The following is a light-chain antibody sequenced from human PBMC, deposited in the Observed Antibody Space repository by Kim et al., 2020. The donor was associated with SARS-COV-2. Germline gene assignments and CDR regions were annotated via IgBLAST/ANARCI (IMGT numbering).Light chain of an antibody. CDR1: QSISNNY. Sequence: SPGESATLSCRASQSISNNYLAWYQQKPGQAPRLLIYGASSRAAGIPDRFSGSGSGTDFTLTIRRLDPEDFAIYYCQQYEGSLWAFGQGTKVDIK. CDR3: QQYEGSLWA. J-gene: IGKJ1*01. CDR2: GAS. V-gene: IGKV3-20*01.